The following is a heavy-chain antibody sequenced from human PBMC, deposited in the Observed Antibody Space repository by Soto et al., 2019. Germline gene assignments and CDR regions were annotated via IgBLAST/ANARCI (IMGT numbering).Heavy chain of an antibody. V-gene: IGHV3-7*03. Sequence: VQLVESGGGVVQPGRSLRLSCAASGFSLRDYWMSWVRQAPGKGLEWVANVNPDGTEKNYVDSVKGRFTISRDNAKNSLFLQMNSLRVEDTAVYYCARIRTYSRNWGQGTLVTVSS. J-gene: IGHJ4*02. CDR1: GFSLRDYW. CDR2: VNPDGTEK. D-gene: IGHD4-4*01. CDR3: ARIRTYSRN.